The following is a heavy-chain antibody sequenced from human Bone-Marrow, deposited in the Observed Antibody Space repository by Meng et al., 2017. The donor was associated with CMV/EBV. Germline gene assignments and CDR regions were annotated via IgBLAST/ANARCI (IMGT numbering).Heavy chain of an antibody. V-gene: IGHV4-61*01. Sequence: SETLSLTCGVSGGSVTTSSYYWTWVRQPPGKGLEWIGHISYSGKTKYNASLESRVTIARDTSTNQFSLKLSSVTAADTAVYYCASYSGSMEGLDYWGQGTLVTVSS. D-gene: IGHD1-26*01. J-gene: IGHJ4*02. CDR3: ASYSGSMEGLDY. CDR1: GGSVTTSSYY. CDR2: ISYSGKT.